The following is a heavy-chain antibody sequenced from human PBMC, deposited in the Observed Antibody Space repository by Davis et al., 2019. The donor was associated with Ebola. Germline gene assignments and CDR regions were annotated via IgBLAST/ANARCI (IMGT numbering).Heavy chain of an antibody. Sequence: SETLSLTCVVYGGSFSGYYWSWIRQPPGKGLEWIGEINHSGSTNYNPSLKSRVTISVDTSKNQFSLKLSSVTAADTAVYYCARARVVVVAARYIYYYYGMDVWGQGTTVTVSS. V-gene: IGHV4-34*01. CDR3: ARARVVVVAARYIYYYYGMDV. CDR1: GGSFSGYY. CDR2: INHSGST. D-gene: IGHD2-15*01. J-gene: IGHJ6*02.